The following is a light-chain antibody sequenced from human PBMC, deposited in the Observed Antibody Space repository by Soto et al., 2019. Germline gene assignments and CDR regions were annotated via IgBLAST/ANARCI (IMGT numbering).Light chain of an antibody. Sequence: DTPFTQSPSFLSASLRARVTITCRASQGIAGSLAWYQQTPGKPPKLLIYAESTLQSGVPSRFSGSGSGKEFTLTISSLQPDDFATYYCQQYNGCSRTFGQGTKVGIK. V-gene: IGKV1-9*01. J-gene: IGKJ1*01. CDR1: QGIAGS. CDR3: QQYNGCSRT. CDR2: AES.